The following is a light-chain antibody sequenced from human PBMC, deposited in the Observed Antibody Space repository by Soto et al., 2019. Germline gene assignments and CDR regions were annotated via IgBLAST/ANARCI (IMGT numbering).Light chain of an antibody. V-gene: IGLV1-44*01. Sequence: QSVLTQPPSASGTPGQRVIISCSGSSSNIGSYAVTWYRQLPGTAPKLLIYCQSQRPSGVPDRFSGSKSGTSAALAISGLQSDDEDDYYCAVWDDSLGGRAFGGGTKLTVL. CDR2: CQS. J-gene: IGLJ2*01. CDR1: SSNIGSYA. CDR3: AVWDDSLGGRA.